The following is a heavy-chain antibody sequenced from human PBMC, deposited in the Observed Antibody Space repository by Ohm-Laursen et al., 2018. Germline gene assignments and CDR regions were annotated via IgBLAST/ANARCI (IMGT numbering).Heavy chain of an antibody. J-gene: IGHJ6*02. V-gene: IGHV4-31*02. CDR3: ARQISIAARTYYYYGMDV. CDR2: IYHSGST. Sequence: SWIRQPPGKGLEWIGYIYHSGSTYYNPSLKSRVTISVDTSKNQFSLKLSSVTAADTAVYYCARQISIAARTYYYYGMDVWGQGTTVTVSS. D-gene: IGHD6-6*01.